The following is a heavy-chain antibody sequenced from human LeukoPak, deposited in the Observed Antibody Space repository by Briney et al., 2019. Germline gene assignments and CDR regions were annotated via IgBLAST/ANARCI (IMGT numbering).Heavy chain of an antibody. D-gene: IGHD3-10*01. Sequence: PGGSLRLSCAASGFTFSSYAMSWVRQAPGKGLEWVSAISGSGGSTYYADSVKDRLTISRDNSKNTLYLQMNSLRAEDTAVYYCAKDPPGSRVRGVIFDYWGQGTLVTVSS. V-gene: IGHV3-23*01. J-gene: IGHJ4*02. CDR2: ISGSGGST. CDR1: GFTFSSYA. CDR3: AKDPPGSRVRGVIFDY.